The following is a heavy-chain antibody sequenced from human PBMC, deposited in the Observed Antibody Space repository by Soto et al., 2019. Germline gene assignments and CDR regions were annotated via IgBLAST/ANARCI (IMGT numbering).Heavy chain of an antibody. CDR2: TYYRSKWYN. D-gene: IGHD3-10*01. J-gene: IGHJ6*02. CDR1: GDSVSSNSAA. V-gene: IGHV6-1*01. CDR3: ALVRGVIDTHGEYYYYGMDV. Sequence: SQSLSLTCAISGDSVSSNSAAWNWIRQSPSRGLEWLGRTYYRSKWYNDYAVSVKSRITIDPDTSKNQFSLQLNSVTPEDTAVYYCALVRGVIDTHGEYYYYGMDVWGQGTTVTVSS.